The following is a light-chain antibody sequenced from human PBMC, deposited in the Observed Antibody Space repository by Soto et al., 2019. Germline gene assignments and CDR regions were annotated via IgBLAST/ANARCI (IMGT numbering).Light chain of an antibody. CDR1: QSVNSNF. CDR3: QQYGNSPRT. V-gene: IGKV3-20*01. CDR2: GAS. Sequence: EIVLTQSPGTLSLSPGERATLSCRASQSVNSNFLAWYQQKPGQAPRLLISGASNRATGIPDRFSGSGSGTDFTLTISRLEPEDFAVYYCQQYGNSPRTLGQGTKVDIK. J-gene: IGKJ1*01.